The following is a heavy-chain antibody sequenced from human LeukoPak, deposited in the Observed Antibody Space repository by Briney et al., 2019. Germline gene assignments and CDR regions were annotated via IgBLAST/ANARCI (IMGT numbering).Heavy chain of an antibody. D-gene: IGHD3-22*01. J-gene: IGHJ4*02. V-gene: IGHV3-30*03. CDR2: ISYDGRNK. CDR3: ARGGMIGLLLHYFDY. Sequence: PGGSLRLSCAASGFTFSTYGMHWVRQAPGKGLEWVAVISYDGRNKYYADSVKGRFTISRDNSKNTLYLQMNSLRAEDTAVYYCARGGMIGLLLHYFDYWGQGTLVTVSS. CDR1: GFTFSTYG.